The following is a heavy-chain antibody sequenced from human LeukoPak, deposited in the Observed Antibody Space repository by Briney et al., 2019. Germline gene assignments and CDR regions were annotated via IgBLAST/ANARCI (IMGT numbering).Heavy chain of an antibody. Sequence: PSETLSLTCTVSGGSISSSSYYWGWIRQPPGKGLERIGSIYYSGSTYYNPSLKSRITISVCTSKTQFSLKVSSVTAADTAVYYCARLYRGYCSSTSCLGNYYYGMDVWGQGTTVTVSS. J-gene: IGHJ6*02. CDR2: IYYSGST. V-gene: IGHV4-39*01. D-gene: IGHD2-2*01. CDR1: GGSISSSSYY. CDR3: ARLYRGYCSSTSCLGNYYYGMDV.